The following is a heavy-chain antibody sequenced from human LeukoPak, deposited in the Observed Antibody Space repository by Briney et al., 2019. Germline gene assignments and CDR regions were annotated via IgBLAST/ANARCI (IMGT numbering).Heavy chain of an antibody. CDR1: GFTFSSYA. J-gene: IGHJ6*02. D-gene: IGHD6-13*01. Sequence: PGVSLRLSCAASGFTFSSYAMSWVRQAAGKGLEWVSAISGSGGSTYYGDSVKGRFTISRDNSKNTLYLQTNSLKIEDTAVYYCVRGAAAGVGGPDYYGLDVWGQGTTVTVSS. CDR3: VRGAAAGVGGPDYYGLDV. V-gene: IGHV3-23*01. CDR2: ISGSGGST.